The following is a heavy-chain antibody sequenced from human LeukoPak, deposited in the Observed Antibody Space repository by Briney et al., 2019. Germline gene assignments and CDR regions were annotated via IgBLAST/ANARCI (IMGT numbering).Heavy chain of an antibody. J-gene: IGHJ4*02. Sequence: PGGSLRLPCAASGFTVSSNYMSWVRQAPGKGLEWVSVIYSGGSTYYADSVKGRFTISRDNSKNTLYLQMNSLRAEDTAVYYCAREAPAGDYAIDYWGQGTLVTVSS. V-gene: IGHV3-53*01. CDR2: IYSGGST. CDR3: AREAPAGDYAIDY. CDR1: GFTVSSNY. D-gene: IGHD4-17*01.